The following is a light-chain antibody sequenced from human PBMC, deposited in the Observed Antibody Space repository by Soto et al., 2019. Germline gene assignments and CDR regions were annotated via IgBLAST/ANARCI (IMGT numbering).Light chain of an antibody. Sequence: QSVLTQPPSASGTPGQRVTISCSGSNSNIGSNTVTWYQQLPGTAPKLLIYSDTGRPSGVPDRFSGSRSGTSASLAISGLQSEDEADYFCGTWDDSLHGYVFGTGTKVTVL. V-gene: IGLV1-44*01. CDR3: GTWDDSLHGYV. CDR2: SDT. J-gene: IGLJ1*01. CDR1: NSNIGSNT.